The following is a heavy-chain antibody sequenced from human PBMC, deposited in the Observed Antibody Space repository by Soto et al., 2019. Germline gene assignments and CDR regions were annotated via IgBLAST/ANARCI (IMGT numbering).Heavy chain of an antibody. J-gene: IGHJ4*02. CDR2: ISSTTNTI. CDR1: GFTFTRNS. CDR3: ARESEDLTSNFDY. V-gene: IGHV3-21*06. Sequence: EVQLVESGGGLVKPGGSLRLSCAASGFTFTRNSMNWVRQAPGKGLEWVSSISSTTNTIYYGASMKGRFTLSRDNAKNSLYLEMNSLKAEDTAVYYCARESEDLTSNFDYWGQGTLVTVSS.